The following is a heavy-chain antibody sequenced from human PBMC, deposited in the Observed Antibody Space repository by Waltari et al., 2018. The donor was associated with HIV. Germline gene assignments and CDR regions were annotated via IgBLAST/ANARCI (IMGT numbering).Heavy chain of an antibody. D-gene: IGHD2-2*01. CDR2: ISAYNGNT. Sequence: QAKLAQSGAEVKKPGASVKVSCTASGYTFTRYGISWVRQAPGQGLEWLGWISAYNGNTNYAQKLQGRVTMTTDTSTSTAYMELRSLRSDDTAVYYCARVGCSSASCYSGWFDPWGQGTLVTVSS. J-gene: IGHJ5*02. CDR3: ARVGCSSASCYSGWFDP. V-gene: IGHV1-18*01. CDR1: GYTFTRYG.